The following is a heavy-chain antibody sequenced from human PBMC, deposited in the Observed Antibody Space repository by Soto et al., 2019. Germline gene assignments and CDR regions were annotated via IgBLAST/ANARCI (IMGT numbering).Heavy chain of an antibody. CDR2: ISYDGSNK. V-gene: IGHV3-30*18. CDR1: GFTFSNYG. CDR3: AKDADIVVADLDY. Sequence: GGSLRLSCAASGFTFSNYGMHWVRQAPGKGLEWVAVISYDGSNKYYADSVKGRFTISRDNSKNTLYLEMNSLRAEDTAVYYCAKDADIVVADLDYWGQGTLVTVSS. J-gene: IGHJ4*02. D-gene: IGHD6-19*01.